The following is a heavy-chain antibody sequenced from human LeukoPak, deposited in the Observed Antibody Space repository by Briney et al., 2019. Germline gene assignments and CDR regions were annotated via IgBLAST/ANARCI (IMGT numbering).Heavy chain of an antibody. J-gene: IGHJ4*01. CDR1: GYTFTSYY. CDR3: ARDSRLAAAGSGFDY. CDR2: MNPNSGNT. V-gene: IGHV1-8*02. Sequence: ASVKVSCKASGYTFTSYYMHWVRQATGQGLEWMGWMNPNSGNTGYAQKFQGRVTMTRNTSISTAYMELSSLRSEDTAVYYCARDSRLAAAGSGFDYWGQEPWSPSPQ. D-gene: IGHD6-13*01.